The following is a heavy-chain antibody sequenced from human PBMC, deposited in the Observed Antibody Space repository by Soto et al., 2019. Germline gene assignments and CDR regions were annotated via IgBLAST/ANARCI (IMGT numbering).Heavy chain of an antibody. CDR2: ISYDGSNK. J-gene: IGHJ5*02. D-gene: IGHD3-10*01. Sequence: QVQLVESGGGVVQPGRSLRLSCAASGFTFSSYGMHWVRQAPGKGLEWVAVISYDGSNKYYADSVKGRFTISRDNSKNTRYLQMNSLRAEDTAVYYCAKDGRRGDFWYGGLDNWFDPWGQGTLVTVSS. V-gene: IGHV3-30*18. CDR3: AKDGRRGDFWYGGLDNWFDP. CDR1: GFTFSSYG.